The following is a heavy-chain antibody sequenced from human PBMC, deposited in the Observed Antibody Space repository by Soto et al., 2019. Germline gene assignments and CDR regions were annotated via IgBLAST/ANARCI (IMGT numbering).Heavy chain of an antibody. CDR3: ASGYYDSSGYYYYYYGMDV. D-gene: IGHD3-22*01. V-gene: IGHV1-18*01. Sequence: QVQLVQSGAELKKPGASVKVSCKASGYTFTSYGISWVRQAPGQGLEWMGWISAYNGNTNYAQKLQGRVTMTTDTSTSTAYMELRSLRSDDTAVYYCASGYYDSSGYYYYYYGMDVWGQGTTVTVSS. CDR2: ISAYNGNT. CDR1: GYTFTSYG. J-gene: IGHJ6*02.